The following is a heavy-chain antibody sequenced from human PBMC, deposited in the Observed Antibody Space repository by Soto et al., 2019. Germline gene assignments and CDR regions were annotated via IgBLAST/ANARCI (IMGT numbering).Heavy chain of an antibody. D-gene: IGHD3-10*01. V-gene: IGHV4-59*01. Sequence: SETLSLTCTVSGGSISSYYWSWIRQPPGKGLEWIGYIYYSGSTNYNPSLKSRVTISVDTSKNQFSLKLSSVTAADTAVYCCARDSSDQTYYYGSGSQDRAFDYWGQGTLVTVSS. CDR3: ARDSSDQTYYYGSGSQDRAFDY. J-gene: IGHJ4*02. CDR1: GGSISSYY. CDR2: IYYSGST.